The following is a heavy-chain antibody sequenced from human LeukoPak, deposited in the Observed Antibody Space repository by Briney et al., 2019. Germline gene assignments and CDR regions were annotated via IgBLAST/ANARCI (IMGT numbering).Heavy chain of an antibody. CDR1: GGSLSSSSYY. J-gene: IGHJ4*02. V-gene: IGHV4-39*01. D-gene: IGHD3-9*01. CDR2: IYYSGGT. Sequence: SETLSLTCTVSGGSLSSSSYYWGWIRQPPGKGLEWVGSIYYSGGTYYNPSLQSRVTISVDTSKNQFSLKLSSVTAADTALYYCANFAHGSTGYWGQGTLVTVSS. CDR3: ANFAHGSTGY.